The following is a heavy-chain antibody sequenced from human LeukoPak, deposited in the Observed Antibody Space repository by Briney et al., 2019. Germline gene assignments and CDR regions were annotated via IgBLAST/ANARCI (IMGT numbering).Heavy chain of an antibody. V-gene: IGHV4-61*02. J-gene: IGHJ4*02. Sequence: SETLSLTCTVSGGSISSGSYYWSWIRQPAGKGLEWIGRIYTSGSTYYNPSLKSRVTISVDTSKNQFSLKLSSVTAADTAVYYCARLESSSACCFVDYWGQGTLVTVSS. CDR1: GGSISSGSYY. CDR2: IYTSGST. D-gene: IGHD6-6*01. CDR3: ARLESSSACCFVDY.